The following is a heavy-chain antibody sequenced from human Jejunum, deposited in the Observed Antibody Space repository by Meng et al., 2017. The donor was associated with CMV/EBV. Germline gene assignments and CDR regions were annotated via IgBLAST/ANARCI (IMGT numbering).Heavy chain of an antibody. Sequence: LSCAASGFTFSSYAMSWVRQAPGEGLEWVSVIYSAVSSTYYADSVKGRFTISRDNSKNTLFLQMHSLRAEDTAMYYCARNARGSGYWGQGTLVTVSS. CDR2: IYSAVSST. V-gene: IGHV3-23*03. J-gene: IGHJ4*02. CDR1: GFTFSSYA. CDR3: ARNARGSGY. D-gene: IGHD3-10*01.